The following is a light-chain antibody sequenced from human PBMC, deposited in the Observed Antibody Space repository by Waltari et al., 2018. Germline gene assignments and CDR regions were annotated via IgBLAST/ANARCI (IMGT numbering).Light chain of an antibody. CDR2: GAS. CDR3: QQYNRWPPLT. Sequence: EVVMTQSPAALSVSPGERVTRSCKASQNIDNNLAWYQQKTGHSPRLLIYGASTRATGVPARFSGSGSGTEFTLTISSLQSEDCAVFYCQQYNRWPPLTFGGGTKVEIK. V-gene: IGKV3-15*01. J-gene: IGKJ4*01. CDR1: QNIDNN.